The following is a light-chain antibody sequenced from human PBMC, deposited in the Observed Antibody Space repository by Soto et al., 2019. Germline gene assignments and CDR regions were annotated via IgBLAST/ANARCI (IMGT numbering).Light chain of an antibody. V-gene: IGLV2-14*01. Sequence: QSALTQPASVSGSPGQSITISCTGSSTDVGAYNYVSCYQQYPGQAPNLLIYEVSRRPSGFSHRFSGSKSVNTASLTISGLQAEDEAHYYCNSYTTMNTYVFGTGTKVTVL. CDR2: EVS. CDR3: NSYTTMNTYV. J-gene: IGLJ1*01. CDR1: STDVGAYNY.